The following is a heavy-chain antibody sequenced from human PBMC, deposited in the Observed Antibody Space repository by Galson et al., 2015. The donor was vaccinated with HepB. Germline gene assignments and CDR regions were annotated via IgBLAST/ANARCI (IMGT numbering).Heavy chain of an antibody. CDR1: GFTFSSYA. D-gene: IGHD3-22*01. V-gene: IGHV3-23*01. CDR2: ISGSGGST. Sequence: SLRLSCAASGFTFSSYAMSWVRQAPGKGLEWVSAISGSGGSTYYADSVKGRFTISRDNSKNTLYLQMNSLRAEDTAVYYCAKLQYYYDSSGYYYAAPYYFDYWGQGTLVTVSS. CDR3: AKLQYYYDSSGYYYAAPYYFDY. J-gene: IGHJ4*02.